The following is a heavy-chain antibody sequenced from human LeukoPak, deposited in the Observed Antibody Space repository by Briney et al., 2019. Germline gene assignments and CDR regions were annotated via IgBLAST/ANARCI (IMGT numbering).Heavy chain of an antibody. V-gene: IGHV3-23*01. Sequence: GGSLRLSCAASGFTFSSYAMSWVRQAPGKGLEWVSAISGSGGSTYYADSVKGRFTISRDNSKNTLYLQMNSLRAEDTAVYYCAKARWHYEYYYYMDVWGKGTTVTVSS. CDR2: ISGSGGST. D-gene: IGHD1-7*01. J-gene: IGHJ6*03. CDR3: AKARWHYEYYYYMDV. CDR1: GFTFSSYA.